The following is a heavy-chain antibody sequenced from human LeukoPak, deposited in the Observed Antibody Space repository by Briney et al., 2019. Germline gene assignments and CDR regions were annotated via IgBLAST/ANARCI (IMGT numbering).Heavy chain of an antibody. J-gene: IGHJ5*02. Sequence: ASVTVSCKASGYTFTGYYMHWVRQAPGQGLEWMGWISAYNGNTNYAQKLQGRVTMTTDTSTSTAYMELRSLRSDDTAVYYCARDIVLMVYAIRRDNNWFDPWGQGTLVTVSS. CDR1: GYTFTGYY. V-gene: IGHV1-18*04. CDR3: ARDIVLMVYAIRRDNNWFDP. CDR2: ISAYNGNT. D-gene: IGHD2-8*01.